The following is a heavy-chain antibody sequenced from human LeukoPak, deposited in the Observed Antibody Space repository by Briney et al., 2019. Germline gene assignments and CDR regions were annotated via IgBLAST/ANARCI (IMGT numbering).Heavy chain of an antibody. CDR3: ARLEQTSWFDP. V-gene: IGHV4-31*03. CDR2: IYYSGSS. Sequence: SDTLSLTCTVSGGSVSDTSISSVVYYWTWIRQHPGKGLEWIGSIYYSGSSYYNPSLKSRLTISVDVSKNQFSLKLSSVTAADTAVYYCARLEQTSWFDPWGQGTLVTVSS. J-gene: IGHJ5*02. D-gene: IGHD1/OR15-1a*01. CDR1: GGSVSDTSISSVVYY.